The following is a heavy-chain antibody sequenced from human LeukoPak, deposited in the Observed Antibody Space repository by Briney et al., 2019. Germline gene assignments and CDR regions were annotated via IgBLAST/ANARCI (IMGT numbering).Heavy chain of an antibody. V-gene: IGHV4-59*08. D-gene: IGHD3-22*01. CDR1: GGSISSYF. CDR3: ARHPKEGPSDRSGYINAFDI. Sequence: ASETLSLTCTVPGGSISSYFWNWIRQPPGKGLEWIGYVYYSGSTNYNPSLKSRVTISQDTSKNQFSLELTSVTAADTAVYYCARHPKEGPSDRSGYINAFDIWGQGTMVTVSS. J-gene: IGHJ3*02. CDR2: VYYSGST.